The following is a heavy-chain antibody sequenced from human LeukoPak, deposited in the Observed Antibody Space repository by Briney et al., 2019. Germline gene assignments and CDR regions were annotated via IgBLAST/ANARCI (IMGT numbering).Heavy chain of an antibody. CDR1: GFTFSSYW. V-gene: IGHV3-7*01. Sequence: PGGSLRLSCAASGFTFSSYWMSWVRQTPGKGLEWVANIRQDGSEMYYVGSVKGRFTISRDNAKNSLYLQMNSLRVEDTSIYYCARPRGYCSGGSCFPPDYWGQGTLVTVSS. D-gene: IGHD2-15*01. CDR2: IRQDGSEM. J-gene: IGHJ4*02. CDR3: ARPRGYCSGGSCFPPDY.